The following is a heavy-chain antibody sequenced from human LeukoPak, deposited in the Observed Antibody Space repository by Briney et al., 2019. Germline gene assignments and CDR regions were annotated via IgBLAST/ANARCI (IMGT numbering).Heavy chain of an antibody. J-gene: IGHJ3*02. CDR1: GGSISSYY. CDR2: IYTSRST. V-gene: IGHV4-4*07. CDR3: AREVKCYDILTGYYLCSHDAFDI. D-gene: IGHD3-9*01. Sequence: SETLSLTCTVSGGSISSYYWSWIRQPAGKGLEWIGRIYTSRSTNYNPSLKSRVTMSVDTSKNQFSLKLSSVTAADTAVYYCAREVKCYDILTGYYLCSHDAFDIWGQGTMVTVSS.